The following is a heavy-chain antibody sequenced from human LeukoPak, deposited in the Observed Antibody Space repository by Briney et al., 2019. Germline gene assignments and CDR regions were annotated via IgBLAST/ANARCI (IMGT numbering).Heavy chain of an antibody. Sequence: SETLSLTCTVSGGSISSGGYYWSWIRQHPGKGLEWIGYIYYSGSTYYNPSLKSRVTISVDTSRNQFSLKLSSVTAADTAVYYCARGRGNYYDSSGYYPFDYWGQGTLVTVSS. V-gene: IGHV4-31*03. CDR2: IYYSGST. CDR1: GGSISSGGYY. J-gene: IGHJ4*02. D-gene: IGHD3-22*01. CDR3: ARGRGNYYDSSGYYPFDY.